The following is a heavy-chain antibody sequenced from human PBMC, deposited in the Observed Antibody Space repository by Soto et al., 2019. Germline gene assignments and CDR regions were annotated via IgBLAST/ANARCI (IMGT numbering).Heavy chain of an antibody. D-gene: IGHD5-18*01. CDR1: RDTFNSYA. J-gene: IGHJ4*02. CDR2: IIPVLGTT. CDR3: AAGGRDGYIK. Sequence: SVKVSCKASRDTFNSYAITWVRQAPGQGLEWMGGIIPVLGTTKYAQKFQGRVTMTADESTSTAYMELSSLRSEDRAVYYCAAGGRDGYIKWGQGTPVTVSS. V-gene: IGHV1-69*13.